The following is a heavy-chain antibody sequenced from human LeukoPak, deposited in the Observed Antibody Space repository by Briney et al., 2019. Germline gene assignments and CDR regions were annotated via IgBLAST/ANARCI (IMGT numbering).Heavy chain of an antibody. Sequence: ASVKVSCKASGYTFTGYYMHWVRQAPGQGLEWKGWINPNSGGTNYAQKFQGRVTMTRDASISTAYMELSRLRSDDTAVYYCARAYYYDSSGYYRRSYYYYYMDVWGKGTTVTVSS. CDR2: INPNSGGT. V-gene: IGHV1-2*02. CDR1: GYTFTGYY. D-gene: IGHD3-22*01. J-gene: IGHJ6*03. CDR3: ARAYYYDSSGYYRRSYYYYYMDV.